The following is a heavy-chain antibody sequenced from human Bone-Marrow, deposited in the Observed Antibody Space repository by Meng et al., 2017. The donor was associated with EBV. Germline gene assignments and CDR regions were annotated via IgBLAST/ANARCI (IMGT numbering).Heavy chain of an antibody. CDR2: INAGNGNT. Sequence: QVQLVQSGAEVKQPGAQVKVSCKASGYTFTSDAMHWVRQAPGQRLEWMGWINAGNGNTKYSQKFQGRVTITRDTSASTAYMELSSLRSEDTAVYYCARSPLWFGESNFDYWGQGTLVTVSS. V-gene: IGHV1-3*01. J-gene: IGHJ4*02. CDR1: GYTFTSDA. CDR3: ARSPLWFGESNFDY. D-gene: IGHD3-10*01.